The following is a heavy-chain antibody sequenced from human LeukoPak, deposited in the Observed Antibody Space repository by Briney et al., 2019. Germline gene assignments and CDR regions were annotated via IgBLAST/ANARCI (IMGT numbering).Heavy chain of an antibody. Sequence: SETLTLTCSVTGASISTYYWTWIRQPAGKGLEWIGRFYTDGNTRYNPSLESRVTMSVDTSKSQFSLRLTSVTAADTALYFCARDYGDYFSLDYWVPGILVTVSS. CDR1: GASISTYY. D-gene: IGHD4-17*01. CDR2: FYTDGNT. J-gene: IGHJ4*02. V-gene: IGHV4-4*07. CDR3: ARDYGDYFSLDY.